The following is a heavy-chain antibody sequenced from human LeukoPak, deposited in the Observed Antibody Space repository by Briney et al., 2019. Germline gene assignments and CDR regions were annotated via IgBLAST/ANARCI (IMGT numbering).Heavy chain of an antibody. CDR1: GYTFTGYY. CDR3: ARDLLMYYSGSGEST. CDR2: INPHSGGT. Sequence: ASVKVSFKASGYTFTGYYMHWVRQAPGQRLEWMGWINPHSGGTNYAQKFQGRVTMTGDTSISTANMELSRLRTDDTAVYYCARDLLMYYSGSGESTWGQGNPVSVSS. J-gene: IGHJ5*02. V-gene: IGHV1-2*02. D-gene: IGHD3-10*01.